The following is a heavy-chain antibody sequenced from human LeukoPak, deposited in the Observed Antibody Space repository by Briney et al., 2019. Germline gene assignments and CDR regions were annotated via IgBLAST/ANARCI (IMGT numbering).Heavy chain of an antibody. V-gene: IGHV3-48*01. CDR1: GFTFSIYS. D-gene: IGHD6-19*01. Sequence: GGSLRLSCAASGFTFSIYSMSWVRQAPGKGLEWVSYTSSSSGTIYYADSVKGRFTISRDNSKNTLYLQMNSLRAEDTAIYYCAKSSSGCFDYWGQGTLVTVSS. CDR2: TSSSSGTI. J-gene: IGHJ4*02. CDR3: AKSSSGCFDY.